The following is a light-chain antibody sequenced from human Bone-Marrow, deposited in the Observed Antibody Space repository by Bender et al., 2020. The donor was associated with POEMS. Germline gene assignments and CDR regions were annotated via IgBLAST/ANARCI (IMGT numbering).Light chain of an antibody. Sequence: QSVLTQPPSASGTPGQRVTISCSGSSSNIGTNPVNWYQQLPGTAPKLLIYINNQRPSGVPDRFSGSSSGTTVTLTISGVQAEDEADYYCQSADSSGTYRAVFGGGTQLTVL. CDR2: INN. CDR1: SSNIGTNP. CDR3: QSADSSGTYRAV. V-gene: IGLV1-44*01. J-gene: IGLJ7*01.